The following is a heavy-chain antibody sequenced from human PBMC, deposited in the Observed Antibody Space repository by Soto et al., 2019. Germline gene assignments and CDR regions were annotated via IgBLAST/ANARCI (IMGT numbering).Heavy chain of an antibody. CDR3: ARAPTSTRHYDFWSGYYDY. V-gene: IGHV4-59*01. D-gene: IGHD3-3*01. CDR1: GGSISSYY. CDR2: IYYSGST. Sequence: QVQLQESGPGLVKPSETLSLTCTVSGGSISSYYWSWIRQPPGKGMEWIGYIYYSGSTNYNPSLKSRVTISVDTSKNQFSLKLSSVTPADTAVYYCARAPTSTRHYDFWSGYYDYWGQGTLVTVSS. J-gene: IGHJ4*02.